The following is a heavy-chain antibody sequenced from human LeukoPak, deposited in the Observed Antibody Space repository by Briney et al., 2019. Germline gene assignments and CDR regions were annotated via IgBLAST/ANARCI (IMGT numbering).Heavy chain of an antibody. CDR2: IYYSGST. D-gene: IGHD6-13*01. Sequence: SETLSLTCTVSGGSISNYYWSWIRQPPGKGLEWIGYIYYSGSTNYNPSLKSRVTISVDTSKNQFSLKLSSVTAADTAVYYCARDPYSSSWYYYGMDVWGQGTTVTVSS. V-gene: IGHV4-59*01. J-gene: IGHJ6*02. CDR3: ARDPYSSSWYYYGMDV. CDR1: GGSISNYY.